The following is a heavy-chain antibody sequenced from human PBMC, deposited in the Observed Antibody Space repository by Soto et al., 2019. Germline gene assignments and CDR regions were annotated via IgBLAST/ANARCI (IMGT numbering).Heavy chain of an antibody. D-gene: IGHD3-3*01. V-gene: IGHV3-33*01. Sequence: GGSLRLSCAASGFTFSSYGMHWVRQAPGKGLEWVAVIWYDGSNKYYADSVKGRFTISRDNSKNTLYLQMNSLRAEDTAVYYCARVGPRPFGVVIIPPDYWGQGTLVTVSS. J-gene: IGHJ4*02. CDR3: ARVGPRPFGVVIIPPDY. CDR2: IWYDGSNK. CDR1: GFTFSSYG.